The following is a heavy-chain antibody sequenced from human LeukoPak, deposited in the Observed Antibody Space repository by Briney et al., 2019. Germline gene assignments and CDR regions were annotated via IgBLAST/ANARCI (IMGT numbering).Heavy chain of an antibody. Sequence: ASVKVSCKVSGYTLTDLSMHGVGQAPGKGRDGMGGVDPEDGETIYAQKFQGRVTMTEDTATDTAYMELTSLRSADTAVYYCARRWLGIDYWGQGPLVTVSS. CDR2: VDPEDGET. CDR3: ARRWLGIDY. D-gene: IGHD3-22*01. J-gene: IGHJ4*02. V-gene: IGHV1-24*01. CDR1: GYTLTDLS.